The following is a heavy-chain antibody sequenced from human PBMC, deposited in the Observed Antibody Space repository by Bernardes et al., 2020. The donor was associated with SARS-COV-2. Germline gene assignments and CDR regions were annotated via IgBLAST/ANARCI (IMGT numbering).Heavy chain of an antibody. CDR2: IIAMFGTP. J-gene: IGHJ6*01. CDR3: ARGIRGIIYYFYGMDV. CDR1: GGTFSTYT. D-gene: IGHD3-10*01. V-gene: IGHV1-69*01. Sequence: DYCKTPGGTFSTYTISWVRQAPGQGLEWMGGIIAMFGTPTYAQKFQGRVTITADESTSTAYMELSSLRSEDTAVYYCARGIRGIIYYFYGMDVWGQGTTVSVSS.